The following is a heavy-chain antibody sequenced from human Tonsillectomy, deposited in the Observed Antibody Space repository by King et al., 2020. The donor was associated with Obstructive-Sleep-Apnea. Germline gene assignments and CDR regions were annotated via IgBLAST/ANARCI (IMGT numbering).Heavy chain of an antibody. Sequence: LQLQESGPGLVKPSQTLSLNCTVSGGSISSGGYYWSWIRQHPGKGLEWIGYIYYSGSTYYNPSLKSRVTISVDTSKNQFSLKMSSVTAAVTAVYYCARSPEDYYYGMDVWGQGTTVTVSS. CDR2: IYYSGST. CDR3: ARSPEDYYYGMDV. J-gene: IGHJ6*02. V-gene: IGHV4-31*03. D-gene: IGHD1-14*01. CDR1: GGSISSGGYY.